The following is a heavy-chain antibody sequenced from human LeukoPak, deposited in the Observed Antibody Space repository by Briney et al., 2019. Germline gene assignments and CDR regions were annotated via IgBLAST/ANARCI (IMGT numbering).Heavy chain of an antibody. CDR3: AKETSSSFDY. V-gene: IGHV3-23*01. CDR2: ISNSGGSK. Sequence: GGSLRLSCAASGFTFSSYAMNWVRQAPGKELEWVSGISNSGGSKYYADSVKGRFTISRDNPKNTLYLQMNSPRAEDTAVYYCAKETSSSFDYWGQGTLVTVSS. D-gene: IGHD6-6*01. CDR1: GFTFSSYA. J-gene: IGHJ4*02.